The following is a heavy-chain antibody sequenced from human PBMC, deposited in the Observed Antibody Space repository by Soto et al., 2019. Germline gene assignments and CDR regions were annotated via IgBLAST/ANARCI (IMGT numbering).Heavy chain of an antibody. J-gene: IGHJ6*03. CDR1: GFTFSSYS. CDR3: ASRQNQGYSYGPYYYYYYMDV. Sequence: GGSLRLSCAASGFTFSSYSMNWVRQAPGKGLEWVSYISSSSSTIYHADSVKGRFTISRDNAKNSLYLQMNSLRAEDTAVYYCASRQNQGYSYGPYYYYYYMDVWGKGTTVTVSS. D-gene: IGHD5-18*01. V-gene: IGHV3-48*01. CDR2: ISSSSSTI.